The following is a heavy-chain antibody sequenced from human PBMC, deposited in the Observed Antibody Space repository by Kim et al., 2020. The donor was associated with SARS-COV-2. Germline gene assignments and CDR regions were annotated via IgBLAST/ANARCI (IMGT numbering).Heavy chain of an antibody. J-gene: IGHJ3*02. Sequence: KGRFTISRDNSKNTLYLQMNSLRAEDTAVYYCARGSIAAAAIQDSDAFDIWGQGTMVTVSS. D-gene: IGHD6-13*01. V-gene: IGHV3-30*07. CDR3: ARGSIAAAAIQDSDAFDI.